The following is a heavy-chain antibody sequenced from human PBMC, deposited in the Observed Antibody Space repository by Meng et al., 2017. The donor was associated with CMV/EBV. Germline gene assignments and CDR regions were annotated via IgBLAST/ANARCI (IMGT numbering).Heavy chain of an antibody. CDR1: GFSLSNARRG. J-gene: IGHJ5*02. Sequence: SGATLVKPTETLTLTCTVPGFSLSNARRGGSWIRQPPGKALEWLAHIFSNDEKSYSTSLKSRLTISKDTSKSQVVLTMTNMDPVDTATYYCARISGWGWFDPWGQGTLVTVSS. CDR3: ARISGWGWFDP. V-gene: IGHV2-26*01. D-gene: IGHD1-14*01. CDR2: IFSNDEK.